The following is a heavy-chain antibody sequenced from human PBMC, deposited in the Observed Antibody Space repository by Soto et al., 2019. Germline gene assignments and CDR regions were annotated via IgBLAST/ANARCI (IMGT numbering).Heavy chain of an antibody. CDR3: ARDLRYYDILTGHPGFDY. D-gene: IGHD3-9*01. CDR2: INPSGGST. J-gene: IGHJ4*02. Sequence: ASVKVSCKASGYTFTSYYMHWVRQAPGQGLEWMGIINPSGGSTSYAQKFQGRVTMTRDTSTSTVYMELSSLRSEDTAVYYCARDLRYYDILTGHPGFDYWGQGTLVPGSP. V-gene: IGHV1-46*01. CDR1: GYTFTSYY.